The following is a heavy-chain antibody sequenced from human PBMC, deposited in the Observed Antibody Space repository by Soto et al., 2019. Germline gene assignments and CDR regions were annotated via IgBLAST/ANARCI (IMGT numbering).Heavy chain of an antibody. CDR2: IYYSGST. V-gene: IGHV4-30-4*01. J-gene: IGHJ5*02. D-gene: IGHD1-7*01. Sequence: TLSLTCTVSGGSISSGDYYWSWIRQPPGKGLEWIGYIYYSGSTYYNPSLKSRVTISVDTSKNQFSLKLSSVTAADTAVYYCARYLGRITGTIDPWGQGTLVTVSS. CDR1: GGSISSGDYY. CDR3: ARYLGRITGTIDP.